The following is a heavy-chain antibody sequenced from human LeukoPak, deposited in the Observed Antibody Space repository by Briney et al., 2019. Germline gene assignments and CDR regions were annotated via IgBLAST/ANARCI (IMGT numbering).Heavy chain of an antibody. D-gene: IGHD3-16*01. V-gene: IGHV3-69-1*01. J-gene: IGHJ3*02. CDR2: IGSDNKP. CDR1: GFTFSAYA. CDR3: ARGDGWGDAFDI. Sequence: GGSLRLSCEASGFTFSAYAMTWVRQAPGKGLEWVSSIGSDNKPHYSESVKGRFAISRDNSKNTLFLQLHNLRAEDTAVYYCARGDGWGDAFDIWGQGTMVTVSS.